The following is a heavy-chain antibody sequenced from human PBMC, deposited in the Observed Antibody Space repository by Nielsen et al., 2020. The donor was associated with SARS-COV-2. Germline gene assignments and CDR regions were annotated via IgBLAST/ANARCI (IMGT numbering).Heavy chain of an antibody. CDR1: GGSISSYY. D-gene: IGHD2-2*01. CDR2: IYYSGST. J-gene: IGHJ6*02. Sequence: SETLSLTCTVSGGSISSYYWGWIRQPPGKGLEWIGSIYYSGSTYYNPSLKSRVTISVDTSKNQFSLKLSSVTAADTAVYYCARYCSSTSCYDHYYYGMDVWGQGTTVTVSS. V-gene: IGHV4-39*01. CDR3: ARYCSSTSCYDHYYYGMDV.